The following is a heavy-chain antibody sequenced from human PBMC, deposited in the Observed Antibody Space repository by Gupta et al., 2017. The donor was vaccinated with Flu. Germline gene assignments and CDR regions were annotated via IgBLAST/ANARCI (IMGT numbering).Heavy chain of an antibody. D-gene: IGHD3-22*01. CDR3: ARDYDSSGYYQNAFDI. Sequence: QVQLQQWGAGLLKPSETLSLTCAVYGGSFSGYYWSWIRQPPGKGMEWIGEINHSGSTNYNPSLKSRVTISVDTSKNQFSLKLSSVTAADTAVYYCARDYDSSGYYQNAFDIWGQGTMVTVSS. CDR2: INHSGST. V-gene: IGHV4-34*01. CDR1: GGSFSGYY. J-gene: IGHJ3*02.